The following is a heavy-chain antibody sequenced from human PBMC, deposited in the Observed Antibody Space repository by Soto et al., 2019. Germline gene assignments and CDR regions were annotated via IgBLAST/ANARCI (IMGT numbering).Heavy chain of an antibody. Sequence: LRLSCAASGFRFSDHYMTWIRQAPGKGLEWVSKISGGGTTRYYADSVKGRFTVSRDNAKNSLYMQMNSLRAEDTAVYYCASDPYYYASGFWGQGTLVTVSS. CDR1: GFRFSDHY. V-gene: IGHV3-11*01. CDR3: ASDPYYYASGF. J-gene: IGHJ4*02. D-gene: IGHD3-10*01. CDR2: ISGGGTTR.